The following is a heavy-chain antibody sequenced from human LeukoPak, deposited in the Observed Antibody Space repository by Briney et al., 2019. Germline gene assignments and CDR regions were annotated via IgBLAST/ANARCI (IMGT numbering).Heavy chain of an antibody. Sequence: GGSLRLSCAASGFKLSNFGMHWVRQAPGKGLEWVAVIWYDGSNKYYADSVKGRFTISRDNSKNTKNTLYLQMNSLRAEDTAVYYCARDRENSYFDYWGQGTQVSVSS. V-gene: IGHV3-33*01. J-gene: IGHJ4*02. D-gene: IGHD4-23*01. CDR2: IWYDGSNK. CDR3: ARDRENSYFDY. CDR1: GFKLSNFG.